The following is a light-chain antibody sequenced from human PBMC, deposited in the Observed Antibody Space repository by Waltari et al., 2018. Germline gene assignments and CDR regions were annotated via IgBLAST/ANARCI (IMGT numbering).Light chain of an antibody. CDR1: QGISSY. J-gene: IGKJ3*01. V-gene: IGKV1-8*01. Sequence: AIRITQYPSSLSASTGDKVTITCRASQGISSYLAWYQQKPGKAPKLLIYAASTLQSGVPSRFSGSGSGTDFTLPISCLQSEDFATYYCQQYYSYPLTFGPGTKVDIK. CDR2: AAS. CDR3: QQYYSYPLT.